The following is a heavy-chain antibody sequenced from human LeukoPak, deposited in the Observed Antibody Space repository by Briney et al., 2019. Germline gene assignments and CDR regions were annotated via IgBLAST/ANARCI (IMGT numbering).Heavy chain of an antibody. J-gene: IGHJ4*02. CDR2: IYYSGST. CDR1: GGSISSSSYY. V-gene: IGHV4-39*01. CDR3: ARRNSGSYGEPGYYFDY. Sequence: RPSETLSLTCTVSGGSISSSSYYWGWIRQPPGKGLEWIGSIYYSGSTYYNPSLKSRVTISVDTSKNQFSLKLSSVTAADTAVYYCARRNSGSYGEPGYYFDYWGQGTLVTVSS. D-gene: IGHD1-26*01.